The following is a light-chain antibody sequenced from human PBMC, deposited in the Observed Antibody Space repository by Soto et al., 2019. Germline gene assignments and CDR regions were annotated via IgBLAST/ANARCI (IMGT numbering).Light chain of an antibody. CDR2: GAS. V-gene: IGKV1-39*01. CDR1: QSISRY. J-gene: IGKJ2*01. CDR3: HQSYSTPHT. Sequence: DIQMTQSPTSLSASVGDRVTITCRASQSISRYLNWYQQKPGKAPKLLIYGASTLQGRVPSRFSGSGSGTDFTLTINSLQPEDFASYFCHQSYSTPHTFGQGTKLETK.